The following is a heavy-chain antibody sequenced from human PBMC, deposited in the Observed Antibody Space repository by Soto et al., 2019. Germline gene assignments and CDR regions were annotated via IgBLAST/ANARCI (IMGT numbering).Heavy chain of an antibody. CDR3: ARDWGHGELGGEYFQH. CDR2: IIPILGIA. Sequence: QVQLVQSGAEVKKPGSSVKVSCKASGGTFSSYTISWVRQAPGQGLEWMGRIIPILGIANYAQKFQGRVTITADKSTSTAYMELSSLRSEDTAVYYCARDWGHGELGGEYFQHWGQGTLVTVSS. D-gene: IGHD4-17*01. J-gene: IGHJ1*01. CDR1: GGTFSSYT. V-gene: IGHV1-69*02.